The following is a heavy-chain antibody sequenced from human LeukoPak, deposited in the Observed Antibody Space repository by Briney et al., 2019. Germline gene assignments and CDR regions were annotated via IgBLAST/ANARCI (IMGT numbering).Heavy chain of an antibody. CDR1: GFTFGDYP. CDR2: ISPAGGSS. Sequence: GWSLRLSCAASGFTFGDYPMHWLRQTPGQGLEWLSLISPAGGSSFQADSVRGRFTISRDNSKNSLYQQMNSLRSEDTALYYCAKDMGGSGRNWASNWFDPWGQGTLVTVSS. D-gene: IGHD1-26*01. J-gene: IGHJ5*02. V-gene: IGHV3-43*02. CDR3: AKDMGGSGRNWASNWFDP.